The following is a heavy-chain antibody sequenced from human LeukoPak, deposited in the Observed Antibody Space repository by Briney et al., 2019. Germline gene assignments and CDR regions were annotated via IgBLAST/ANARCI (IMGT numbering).Heavy chain of an antibody. Sequence: GGSLRLSCAASGFTFSSYAMSWVRQAPGKGLEWVSYISSSSSTIYYADSVKGRFTISRDNAKNSLYLQKNSLRAEDTAVYYCARDSAPGFWSGYSKGAFDIWGQGTMVTVSS. J-gene: IGHJ3*02. CDR3: ARDSAPGFWSGYSKGAFDI. D-gene: IGHD3-3*01. CDR1: GFTFSSYA. CDR2: ISSSSSTI. V-gene: IGHV3-48*01.